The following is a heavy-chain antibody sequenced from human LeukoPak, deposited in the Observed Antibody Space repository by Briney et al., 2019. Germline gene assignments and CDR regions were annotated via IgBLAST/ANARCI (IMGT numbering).Heavy chain of an antibody. CDR3: ARAPIDYYDSSADAFDI. Sequence: GSLRLSCAASGFTFSSYGMHWVRQPPGKGLEWIGEIYHSGSTNYNPSLKSRVTISVDKSKNQFSLKLSSVTAADTAVYYCARAPIDYYDSSADAFDIWGQGTMVTVSS. CDR1: GFTFSSYG. J-gene: IGHJ3*02. CDR2: IYHSGST. D-gene: IGHD3-22*01. V-gene: IGHV4-4*02.